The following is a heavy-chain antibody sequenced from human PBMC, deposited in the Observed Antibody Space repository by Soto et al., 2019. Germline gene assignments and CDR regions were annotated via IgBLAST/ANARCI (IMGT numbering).Heavy chain of an antibody. Sequence: EVQLLESGGGLVQPGGSLRLSCAASGFTFSSYAMSWVRQAPGKGLEWVSAISGSGGSTYYADSVKGRFTISRENSKNTLYLQMNSLRAEDTAVYYCAKRPDYYGSGSSRWFDPWGQGTLVTVSS. D-gene: IGHD3-10*01. V-gene: IGHV3-23*01. J-gene: IGHJ5*02. CDR2: ISGSGGST. CDR1: GFTFSSYA. CDR3: AKRPDYYGSGSSRWFDP.